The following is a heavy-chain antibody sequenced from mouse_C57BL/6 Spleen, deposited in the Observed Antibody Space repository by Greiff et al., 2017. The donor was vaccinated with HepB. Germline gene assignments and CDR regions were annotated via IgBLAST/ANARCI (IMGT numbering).Heavy chain of an antibody. CDR1: GFTFSDYG. CDR2: ISSGSSTI. Sequence: EVKVEESGGGLVKPGGSLKLSCAASGFTFSDYGMHWVRQAPEKGLEWVAYISSGSSTIYYADTVKGRFTISRDNAKNTLFLQMTSLRSEDTAMYYCARRTSYYYGSSYNYAMDYWGQGTSVTVSS. CDR3: ARRTSYYYGSSYNYAMDY. J-gene: IGHJ4*01. V-gene: IGHV5-17*01. D-gene: IGHD1-1*01.